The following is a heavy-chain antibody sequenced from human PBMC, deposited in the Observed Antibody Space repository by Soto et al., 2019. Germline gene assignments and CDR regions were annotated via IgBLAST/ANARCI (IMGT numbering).Heavy chain of an antibody. CDR3: ARGKLRYFDWSYGGFDY. Sequence: PSETLSLTCAVYGGSFSCYYWSWIRQPPGKGLEWIGEINHSGSTNYNPSLKSRVTISVDTSKNQFSLKLSSVTAADTAVYYCARGKLRYFDWSYGGFDYWGQGSLVTVSS. CDR2: INHSGST. D-gene: IGHD3-9*01. J-gene: IGHJ4*02. V-gene: IGHV4-34*01. CDR1: GGSFSCYY.